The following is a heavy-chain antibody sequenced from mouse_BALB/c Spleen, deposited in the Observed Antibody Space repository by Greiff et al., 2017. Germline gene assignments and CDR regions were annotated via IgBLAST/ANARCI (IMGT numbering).Heavy chain of an antibody. V-gene: IGHV5-17*02. CDR2: ISSGSSTI. CDR1: GFTFSSFG. D-gene: IGHD1-1*01. J-gene: IGHJ2*01. CDR3: ARSRVVATNLDY. Sequence: EVMLVESGGGLVQPGGSRKLSCAASGFTFSSFGMHWVRQAPEKGLEWVAYISSGSSTIYYADTVKGRFTISRDNPKNTLFLQMTSLRSEDTAMYYCARSRVVATNLDYWGQGTTLTVSS.